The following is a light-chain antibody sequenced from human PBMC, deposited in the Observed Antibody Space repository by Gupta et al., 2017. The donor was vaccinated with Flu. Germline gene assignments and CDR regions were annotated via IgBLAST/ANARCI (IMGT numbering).Light chain of an antibody. Sequence: SAPTQPASVSGSPGPSITISCTGTRSDVGGYNYVSWYQQHPGKAPKVMVYEVRKRPAGVASRFSGSKAGNTASLTISALQEEDAADYYRTAYTTSNNWVFGGGTKLTVL. CDR1: RSDVGGYNY. CDR3: TAYTTSNNWV. CDR2: EVR. J-gene: IGLJ3*02. V-gene: IGLV2-14*01.